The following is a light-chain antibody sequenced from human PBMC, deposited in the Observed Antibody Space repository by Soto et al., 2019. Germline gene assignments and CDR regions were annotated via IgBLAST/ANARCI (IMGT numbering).Light chain of an antibody. CDR2: ANN. Sequence: QSVLTQPPSVSGAQGQRVTISCTGSSSNIGAPYDVHWYQHLPGTAPKLLIYANNNRPSGVPDRFSGSKSGNTASLTISGLQAEDEADYYCSSYTSSPSRVFGGGTKVTVL. V-gene: IGLV1-40*01. CDR1: SSNIGAPYD. J-gene: IGLJ3*02. CDR3: SSYTSSPSRV.